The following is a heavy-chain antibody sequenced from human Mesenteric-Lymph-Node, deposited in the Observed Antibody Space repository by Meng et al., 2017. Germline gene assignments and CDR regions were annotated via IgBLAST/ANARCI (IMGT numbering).Heavy chain of an antibody. CDR3: TTLYGDSIS. J-gene: IGHJ4*02. V-gene: IGHV4-4*02. CDR2: IYHSGRT. CDR1: GGSIRNEQW. D-gene: IGHD4-17*01. Sequence: RQGAGPGLVKPSGTLSLTGDVSGGSIRNEQWWSWVRQAPGKGLEWIGEIYHSGRTNYNPSVKSRVSMSVDKSQNHFSLRLSSVTAADTAVYYCTTLYGDSISWGQGTLVTVSS.